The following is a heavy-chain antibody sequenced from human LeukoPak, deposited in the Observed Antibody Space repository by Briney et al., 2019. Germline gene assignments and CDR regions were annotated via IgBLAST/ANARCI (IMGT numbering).Heavy chain of an antibody. D-gene: IGHD6-13*01. V-gene: IGHV3-64*01. CDR3: ARAMIGRGYSSSWTPNDAFDI. Sequence: SGGSLRLSCAASGFTFSSYAMRCVRQAPGKGLEYVSAISSNGGSTYYANSVKGRFTISRDNSKNTLYLQMGSLRAEDMAVYYCARAMIGRGYSSSWTPNDAFDIWGQGTMVTVSS. CDR2: ISSNGGST. J-gene: IGHJ3*02. CDR1: GFTFSSYA.